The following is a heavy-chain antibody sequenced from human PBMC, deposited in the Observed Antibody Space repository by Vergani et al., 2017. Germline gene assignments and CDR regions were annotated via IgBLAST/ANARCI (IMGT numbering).Heavy chain of an antibody. Sequence: QVQLVQSGAEVWKPGSSVKVSCKASGGTFSSYAISWVRQAPGQWLEWMGGIIPTFGTANYAQKFQGSVTITADKSTGTAYMELSSLRSEDTAVYYYARRSSSSLGYYYVDVWGEGTAITVSS. J-gene: IGHJ6*03. CDR2: IIPTFGTA. CDR3: ARRSSSSLGYYYVDV. D-gene: IGHD6-6*01. V-gene: IGHV1-69*06. CDR1: GGTFSSYA.